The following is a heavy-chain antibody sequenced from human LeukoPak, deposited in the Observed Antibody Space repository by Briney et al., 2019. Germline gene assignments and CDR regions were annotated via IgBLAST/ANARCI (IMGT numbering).Heavy chain of an antibody. J-gene: IGHJ4*02. V-gene: IGHV4-34*01. CDR3: ARVDGSGRYVDY. CDR1: GGSFSGYY. CDR2: INHSGST. Sequence: SETLSLTCAVYGGSFSGYYWSWIRQPPGKGLEWIGEINHSGSTNYNPSLKSRVTISVDTSKNQFSLKLSSVTAADTAVYYCARVDGSGRYVDYWGQGTLVTVSS. D-gene: IGHD6-19*01.